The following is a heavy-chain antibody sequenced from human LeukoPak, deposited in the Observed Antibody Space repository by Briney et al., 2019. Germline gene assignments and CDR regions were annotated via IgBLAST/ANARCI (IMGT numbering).Heavy chain of an antibody. CDR3: ARDRHKYNYDSGGYPPY. V-gene: IGHV3-48*01. D-gene: IGHD3-22*01. CDR2: INSSSSTI. CDR1: GFTFSSYS. J-gene: IGHJ4*02. Sequence: PGGSLRISCAASGFTFSSYSMLWVRPAPGKGLGWGSYINSSSSTIYYADSVKGRFTISRDNAKNSLYLQMNTLRAEDTAVYYCARDRHKYNYDSGGYPPYWGQGTLVTVSS.